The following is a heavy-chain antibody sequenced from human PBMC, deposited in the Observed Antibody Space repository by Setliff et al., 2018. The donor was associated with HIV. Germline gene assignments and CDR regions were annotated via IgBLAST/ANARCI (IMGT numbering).Heavy chain of an antibody. V-gene: IGHV1-2*04. CDR2: INSATGGT. D-gene: IGHD4-17*01. CDR3: ARAESGDYLHYFDS. Sequence: ASVKVSCKASGYTFTDNYIHWVRQAPGQGLEWMAWINSATGGTNYAQNFQGWVTVTRDTSINTAYMDLNGLNSDDTAMYFCARAESGDYLHYFDSWGQGTLVTVSS. J-gene: IGHJ4*02. CDR1: GYTFTDNY.